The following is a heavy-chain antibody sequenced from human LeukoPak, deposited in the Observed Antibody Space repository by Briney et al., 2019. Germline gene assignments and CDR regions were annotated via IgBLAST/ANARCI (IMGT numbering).Heavy chain of an antibody. J-gene: IGHJ3*02. D-gene: IGHD3-9*01. Sequence: GGSLRLSCAASGFTFSDYYMSWLRQAPGKGLEWVSYISRSGSTIYYADSVKGRFTISRDNAKNSLYLQMNSLRAEDTAVYYCARAPKYYDILTGYSPGAFDIWGQGTMGTVSS. CDR1: GFTFSDYY. CDR3: ARAPKYYDILTGYSPGAFDI. V-gene: IGHV3-11*04. CDR2: ISRSGSTI.